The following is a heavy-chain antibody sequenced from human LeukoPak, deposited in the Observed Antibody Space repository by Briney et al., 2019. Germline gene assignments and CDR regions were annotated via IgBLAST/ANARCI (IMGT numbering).Heavy chain of an antibody. CDR2: IKEDGSEK. Sequence: GGSLRLSCAASGFTFSSYWMSWVRQAPGKGLEWVANIKEDGSEKNYVDSVKGRFTISRDNAKNSLYLQMNSLRAEDTAVYYCAREFLEQQPNRGFDPWGQGTLVTVSS. V-gene: IGHV3-7*01. CDR1: GFTFSSYW. CDR3: AREFLEQQPNRGFDP. J-gene: IGHJ5*02. D-gene: IGHD6-13*01.